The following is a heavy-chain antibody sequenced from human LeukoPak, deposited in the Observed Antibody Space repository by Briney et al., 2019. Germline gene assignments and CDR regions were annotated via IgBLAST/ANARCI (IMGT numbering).Heavy chain of an antibody. D-gene: IGHD1-14*01. CDR1: GCTFSSYW. Sequence: GGSLRLSCAASGCTFSSYWMSWVRQAPGKGLEWVANIKQDGSEKYYVDSVKGRFTISRDNAKNSLYLQVNSLRAEDTAVYYCARNQRRLDYWGQGTLVTVSS. V-gene: IGHV3-7*01. CDR2: IKQDGSEK. CDR3: ARNQRRLDY. J-gene: IGHJ4*02.